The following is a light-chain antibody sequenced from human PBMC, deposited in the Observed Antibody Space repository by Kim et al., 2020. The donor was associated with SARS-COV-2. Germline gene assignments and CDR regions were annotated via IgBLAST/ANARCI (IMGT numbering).Light chain of an antibody. J-gene: IGKJ1*01. V-gene: IGKV3-15*01. CDR3: QQYNNWLGT. Sequence: VSPGERALLSCRASQSVGSNSAWYQQKPGQAPRLLIYGASTVAAGIPARFSGSGSGTEFTLTISSLQSEDFAVYYCQQYNNWLGTFGQGTKVDIK. CDR2: GAS. CDR1: QSVGSN.